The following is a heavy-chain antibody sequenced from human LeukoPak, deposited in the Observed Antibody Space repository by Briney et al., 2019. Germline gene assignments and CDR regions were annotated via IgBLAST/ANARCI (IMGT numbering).Heavy chain of an antibody. CDR1: GYTFNSHG. V-gene: IGHV1-18*01. CDR3: ARGGWTTPSDY. CDR2: ITAYNGNT. J-gene: IGHJ4*02. Sequence: ASVKVSCKASGYTFNSHGINWVRQAPGQGLKWMGWITAYNGNTHYAQNFQGRVTMTTDTSTSTAYMELRSLRSDDTAVYYCARGGWTTPSDYWGQGTLVTVSS. D-gene: IGHD4-11*01.